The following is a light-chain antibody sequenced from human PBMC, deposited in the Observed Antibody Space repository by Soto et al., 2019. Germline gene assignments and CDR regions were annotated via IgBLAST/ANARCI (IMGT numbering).Light chain of an antibody. CDR3: QHYGSALFT. J-gene: IGKJ3*01. CDR1: QSFSSSY. V-gene: IGKV3-20*01. CDR2: GAS. Sequence: EIVLTQSPGTLSLSPGERATLSCRASQSFSSSYLAWYQQKPGQAPRLLIYGASSRATGIPDRFSGSGSGTYFTLTIGRLEREDFAVYYCQHYGSALFTFGPGTKVDV.